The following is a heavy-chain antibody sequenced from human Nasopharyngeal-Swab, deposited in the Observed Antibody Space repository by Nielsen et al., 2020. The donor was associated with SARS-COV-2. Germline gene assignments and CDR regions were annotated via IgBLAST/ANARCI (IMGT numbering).Heavy chain of an antibody. Sequence: GESLKISCAASGFTFSSYAMHWLRQAPGKGLEWVAVISYDGSNKYYAESVKGRFTISRDNSKNTLYLQMNSLRAEDTAVYYCARDGPSTYYYYGMDVWGQGTTVTVSS. V-gene: IGHV3-30*04. CDR3: ARDGPSTYYYYGMDV. CDR2: ISYDGSNK. CDR1: GFTFSSYA. J-gene: IGHJ6*02. D-gene: IGHD5/OR15-5a*01.